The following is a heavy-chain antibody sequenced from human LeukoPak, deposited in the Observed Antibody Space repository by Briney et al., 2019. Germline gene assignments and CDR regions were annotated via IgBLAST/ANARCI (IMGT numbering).Heavy chain of an antibody. CDR3: ARGLPIRLVVPAAIFAAGTNWFDP. D-gene: IGHD2-2*02. Sequence: PSETLSLTCAVYGGSFSGYYWSWIRQPPGKGLEWIGEINHSGSTNYNPSLKSRVTISVDTSKNQFSLKLSSVTAADTAVYYCARGLPIRLVVPAAIFAAGTNWFDPWGQGTLVTVSS. CDR2: INHSGST. V-gene: IGHV4-34*01. J-gene: IGHJ5*02. CDR1: GGSFSGYY.